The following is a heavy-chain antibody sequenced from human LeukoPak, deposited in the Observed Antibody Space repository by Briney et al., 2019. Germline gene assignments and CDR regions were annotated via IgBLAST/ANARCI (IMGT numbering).Heavy chain of an antibody. CDR2: INGYGSIT. CDR1: GFTFETYW. Sequence: GGSLRLSCAASGFTFETYWMHWVRQAPGKGLEWVSCINGYGSITNYADSVKGRFTISRDNAKNTLYLQMNSLRVEDTAVYYCARDDPTVTTGPPVGSWGQGTLVTVSS. V-gene: IGHV3-74*01. J-gene: IGHJ4*02. CDR3: ARDDPTVTTGPPVGS. D-gene: IGHD4-17*01.